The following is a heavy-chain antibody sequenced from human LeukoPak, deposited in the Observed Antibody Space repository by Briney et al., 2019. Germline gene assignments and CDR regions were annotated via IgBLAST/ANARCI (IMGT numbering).Heavy chain of an antibody. D-gene: IGHD2-15*01. J-gene: IGHJ3*02. CDR2: IRYDGSNK. CDR1: GFTFNTYG. V-gene: IGHV3-30*02. Sequence: GGSLRLSCAASGFTFNTYGMHWVRQAPGKGLEWVAFIRYDGSNKYYADSVKGRFTISRDNTKNTLYLQMNSLRAEDTAVYYCAKDGGSDPDAFDIWGQGTMVTVSS. CDR3: AKDGGSDPDAFDI.